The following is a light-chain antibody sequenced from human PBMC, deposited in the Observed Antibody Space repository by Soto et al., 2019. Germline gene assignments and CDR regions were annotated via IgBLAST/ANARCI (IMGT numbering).Light chain of an antibody. CDR1: SSDVGSYNL. CDR3: CSYAGSSTSYV. V-gene: IGLV2-23*01. CDR2: EGS. J-gene: IGLJ1*01. Sequence: QSALTQPASVSGSPGQSITISCTGTSSDVGSYNLVSWYQQRPGKAPKLMIYEGSKRPSGVSNRFSGSTSGNTASLTISGLQAEDEADYYCCSYAGSSTSYVFGTGTKVTVL.